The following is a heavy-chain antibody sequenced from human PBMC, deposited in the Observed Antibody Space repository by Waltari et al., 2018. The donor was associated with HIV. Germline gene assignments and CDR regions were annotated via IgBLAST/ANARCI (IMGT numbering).Heavy chain of an antibody. J-gene: IGHJ4*02. CDR3: ARDNDGNSYFDY. CDR1: GASVSSNSAA. CDR2: TYYRPKWYD. D-gene: IGHD4-4*01. Sequence: QVQLQQSGPGLVKPSQTLSLTCTISGASVSSNSAAWNWIRQSPSRGLEWLGRTYYRPKWYDDYAGSVKSRITIRPDTAKNQLSLQLNSVTPEDTAVYFCARDNDGNSYFDYWGQGTLVTVAS. V-gene: IGHV6-1*01.